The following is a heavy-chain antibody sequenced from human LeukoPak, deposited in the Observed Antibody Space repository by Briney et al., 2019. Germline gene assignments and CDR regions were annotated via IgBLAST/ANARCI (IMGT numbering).Heavy chain of an antibody. V-gene: IGHV3-23*01. J-gene: IGHJ3*02. D-gene: IGHD3-22*01. CDR1: GFTFSSYG. CDR3: AKSNGYGLIDI. Sequence: PGGSLRLSCAASGFTFSSYGMSWVRQAPGKGLEWVSGITASGDSTYYADSVKGRFTMSRDNSRDTVYLQMNSLRVDDTAVYYCAKSNGYGLIDIWGQGTMVTVSS. CDR2: ITASGDST.